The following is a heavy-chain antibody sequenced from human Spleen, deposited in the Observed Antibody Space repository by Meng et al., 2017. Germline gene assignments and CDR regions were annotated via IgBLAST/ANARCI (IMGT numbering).Heavy chain of an antibody. CDR1: GGSISSSNW. CDR2: IYHSGST. CDR3: AREHYDSSSYYYRWYYFDD. V-gene: IGHV4-4*02. Sequence: SETLSLTCAVSGGSISSSNWWSWVRQPPGKGLEWIGEIYHSGSTNYNPSLKSRVTISVDKSKNQFSLKLRSVTATDTAVYYCAREHYDSSSYYYRWYYFDDWGQGTLVTVSS. D-gene: IGHD3-22*01. J-gene: IGHJ4*02.